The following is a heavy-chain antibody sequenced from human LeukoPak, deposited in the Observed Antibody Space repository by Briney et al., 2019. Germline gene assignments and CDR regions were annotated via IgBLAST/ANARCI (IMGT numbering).Heavy chain of an antibody. CDR3: ARASLWFGEPKYNWFDP. CDR2: ISAYNGNR. D-gene: IGHD3-10*01. J-gene: IGHJ5*02. V-gene: IGHV1-18*01. Sequence: ASVKVSCKASGYIFGSYGISWVRQAPGQGLEWMGWISAYNGNRNYAQKLQGRVTMTTDTSTSTAYMELRSLRSDDTAVYYCARASLWFGEPKYNWFDPWGQGTLVTVSS. CDR1: GYIFGSYG.